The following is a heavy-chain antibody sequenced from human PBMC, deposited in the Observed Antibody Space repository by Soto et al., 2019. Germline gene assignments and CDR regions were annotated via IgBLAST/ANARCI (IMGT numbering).Heavy chain of an antibody. Sequence: PGGSLRLSCAASGCTFSTYWMHWVRQAPGRGLVWVSRINSDGSATSYADSVKGRFTISRDNAKNTLYLQMNSLRAQDTALYDWEGGLWGVSPGLDSWGKGTLVPVSS. CDR3: EGGLWGVSPGLDS. J-gene: IGHJ1*01. CDR2: INSDGSAT. CDR1: GCTFSTYW. D-gene: IGHD3-10*01. V-gene: IGHV3-74*01.